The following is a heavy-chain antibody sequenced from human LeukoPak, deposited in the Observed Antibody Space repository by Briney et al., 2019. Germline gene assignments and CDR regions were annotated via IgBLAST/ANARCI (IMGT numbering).Heavy chain of an antibody. J-gene: IGHJ4*02. CDR2: IYHSGST. CDR3: ARGTRAAAAVGTIYYFDY. V-gene: IGHV4-30-2*01. D-gene: IGHD6-13*01. Sequence: SETLSLTCTVSGGSISSGGYYWSWIRQPPGKGLEWIGYIYHSGSTYYNPSLKSRVTISVDTSKNQFSLKLSSVTAADTAVYHCARGTRAAAAVGTIYYFDYWGQGTLVTVSS. CDR1: GGSISSGGYY.